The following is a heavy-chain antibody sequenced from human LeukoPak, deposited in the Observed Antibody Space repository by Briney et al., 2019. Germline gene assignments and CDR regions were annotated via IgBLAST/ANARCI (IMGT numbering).Heavy chain of an antibody. CDR1: GFSLTNYG. Sequence: PGGSLRLSRVASGFSLTNYGMCRVRDAPGEGRGWGSDITGSGGSTYYADSVTGRFTISRDNSENTLYLQMNSLRAEDTAVYYCAKTKGDYEYWSGYYKYYFDYWGQGTLVTVSS. D-gene: IGHD3-3*01. V-gene: IGHV3-23*01. J-gene: IGHJ4*02. CDR2: ITGSGGST. CDR3: AKTKGDYEYWSGYYKYYFDY.